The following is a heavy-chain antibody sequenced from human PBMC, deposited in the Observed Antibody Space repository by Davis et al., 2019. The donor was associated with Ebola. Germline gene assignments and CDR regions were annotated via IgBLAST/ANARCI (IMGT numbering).Heavy chain of an antibody. J-gene: IGHJ5*01. CDR2: ISSSSNTL. CDR1: GFTFNRYS. D-gene: IGHD3-9*01. V-gene: IGHV3-48*04. CDR3: ARVNAVTGYSRFDS. Sequence: GESLKISCAASGFTFNRYSMNWVRQAPGEGLKWLSYISSSSNTLYYADSVKGRFTISRDNAKNSLYLQMNSLRAEDTAFYHCARVNAVTGYSRFDSWGQGTLVTVSS.